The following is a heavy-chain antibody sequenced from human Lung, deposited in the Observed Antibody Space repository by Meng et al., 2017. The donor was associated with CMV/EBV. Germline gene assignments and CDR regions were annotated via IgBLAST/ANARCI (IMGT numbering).Heavy chain of an antibody. V-gene: IGHV4-59*01. CDR2: IHYSGST. D-gene: IGHD3-22*01. J-gene: IGHJ3*02. Sequence: TXSLTXXISGGSISSYYWSWIRQPPGKGLEWIGHIHYSGSTNYNPSLKSRVTVSADTSKNQFSLKLRSVTAADTAVYYCAIGGRYDASARYYLDAYDIWGQGTVVTVSS. CDR3: AIGGRYDASARYYLDAYDI. CDR1: GGSISSYY.